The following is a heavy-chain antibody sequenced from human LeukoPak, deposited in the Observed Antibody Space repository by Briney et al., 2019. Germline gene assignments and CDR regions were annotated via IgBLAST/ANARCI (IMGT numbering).Heavy chain of an antibody. D-gene: IGHD3-16*02. Sequence: ASETLSLTCAVYGGSFSGYYWSWIRQPPGKGLEWIGEINHSGSTNYNPSLKSRVTISVDTSKNQFSLKLSSVTAADTAVYYCARGRDDYVWGSYRYSPATRYYFDYWGQGTLVTVSS. CDR1: GGSFSGYY. CDR3: ARGRDDYVWGSYRYSPATRYYFDY. CDR2: INHSGST. J-gene: IGHJ4*02. V-gene: IGHV4-34*01.